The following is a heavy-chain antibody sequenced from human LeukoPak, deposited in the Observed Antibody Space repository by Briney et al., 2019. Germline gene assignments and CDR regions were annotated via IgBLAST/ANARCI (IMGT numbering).Heavy chain of an antibody. CDR2: INPKSGGT. CDR1: GYIFTDYY. V-gene: IGHV1-2*02. J-gene: IGHJ1*01. CDR3: ASAAFWSEYFQH. Sequence: ASVKVSCKASGYIFTDYYMHWVRQAPGQGLEWMGWINPKSGGTNYAQKFQGRVTMTRDTSISTGHMELSRLRTDDTAVYYCASAAFWSEYFQHWGQGTLVTVSS. D-gene: IGHD3-3*01.